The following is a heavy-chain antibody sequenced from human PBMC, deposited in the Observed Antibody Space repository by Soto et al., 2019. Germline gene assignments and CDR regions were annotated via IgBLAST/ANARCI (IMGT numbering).Heavy chain of an antibody. CDR1: GYTFTSYY. Sequence: ASVKVSCTASGYTFTSYYIHWVRPAPGQGLEWMGIINPSGGSTSYAQKFQGRVTMTRETSTSTVYMELSSLRSEDTAVYYCARVRLDTAMVWYYYYGMDVWGQETTVTFSS. V-gene: IGHV1-46*01. D-gene: IGHD5-18*01. CDR3: ARVRLDTAMVWYYYYGMDV. CDR2: INPSGGST. J-gene: IGHJ6*02.